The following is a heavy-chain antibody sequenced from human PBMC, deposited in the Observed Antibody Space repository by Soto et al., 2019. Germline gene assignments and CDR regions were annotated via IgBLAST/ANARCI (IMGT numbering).Heavy chain of an antibody. V-gene: IGHV3-23*01. J-gene: IGHJ4*02. CDR3: ARESARGISPY. CDR2: IGDGGGST. Sequence: EVQLLESGGGLVQPGGSLRLSCAASGFTLSTFPMTWVRQVPGKGLEWISGIGDGGGSTYYADSVKGRFTISRDNSKNTLYLQMTSLRVEDTAVYYCARESARGISPYWGQGTLVPVSS. CDR1: GFTLSTFP. D-gene: IGHD2-15*01.